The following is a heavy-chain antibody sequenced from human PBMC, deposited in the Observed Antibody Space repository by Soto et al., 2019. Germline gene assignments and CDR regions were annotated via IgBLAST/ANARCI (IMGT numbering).Heavy chain of an antibody. V-gene: IGHV3-9*01. Sequence: EVQLVESGGGLVQPGRSLRLSCAASGFTFDDYAMHWVRQAPGKGLEWVSRISWNSGSIGYADSVKGRFIISRDNAKNSLYLQMNSLRAEDPALYYCAKAVGSYGNFDYWGQGTLVTVSS. CDR1: GFTFDDYA. CDR3: AKAVGSYGNFDY. J-gene: IGHJ4*02. CDR2: ISWNSGSI. D-gene: IGHD5-18*01.